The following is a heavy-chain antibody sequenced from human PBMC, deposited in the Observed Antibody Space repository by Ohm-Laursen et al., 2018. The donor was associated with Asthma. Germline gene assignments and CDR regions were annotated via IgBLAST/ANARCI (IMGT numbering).Heavy chain of an antibody. Sequence: GSLRLSCSASGFTFSSQAMSWVRQAPGKGLEWVPAITSGGGSTYYVDSVKGRFTISRDNSKNTLYLQMNSLRTEDTAVYYCAKPGDFGDYVDYWGQGTLVTVSS. J-gene: IGHJ4*02. CDR3: AKPGDFGDYVDY. CDR2: ITSGGGST. V-gene: IGHV3-23*01. D-gene: IGHD4-17*01. CDR1: GFTFSSQA.